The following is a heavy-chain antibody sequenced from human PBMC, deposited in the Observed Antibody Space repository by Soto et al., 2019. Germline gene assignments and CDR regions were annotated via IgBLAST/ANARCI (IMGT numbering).Heavy chain of an antibody. D-gene: IGHD3-3*01. Sequence: QVQLQESGPGLVKPSQTLSLTCTVSGGSISSGGHYWSWIRQHPGKGLEWIGYIYYSGSTYYNPSLKSRVTISVDTSKNQFSLKLSSVTAADTAVYYCARDAVTIFGDTGNAFDIWGQGTMVTVSS. CDR1: GGSISSGGHY. CDR3: ARDAVTIFGDTGNAFDI. J-gene: IGHJ3*02. V-gene: IGHV4-31*03. CDR2: IYYSGST.